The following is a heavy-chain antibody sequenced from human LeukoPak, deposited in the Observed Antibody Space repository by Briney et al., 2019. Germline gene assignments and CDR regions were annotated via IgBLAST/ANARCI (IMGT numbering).Heavy chain of an antibody. CDR1: GFTFSSYW. J-gene: IGHJ4*02. V-gene: IGHV3-74*01. CDR2: IASDGSST. CDR3: ARVMYYYDSSGPLEWYFDY. Sequence: PGGSLRLSCAASGFTFSSYWMNWVRQAPGKGLVWVSRIASDGSSTTYADSVKGRFTISRDNSKNTLYLQMNSLRAEDTAVYYCARVMYYYDSSGPLEWYFDYWGQGTLVTGSS. D-gene: IGHD3-22*01.